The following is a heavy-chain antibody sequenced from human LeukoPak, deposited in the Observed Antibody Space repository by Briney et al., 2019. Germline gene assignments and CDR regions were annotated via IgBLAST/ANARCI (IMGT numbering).Heavy chain of an antibody. V-gene: IGHV3-30*18. Sequence: GGCLRLSCAVSGFTFSSYGMHWVRQAPGKGREWVAVMSYDGSNKYYADSVKERFTISRDNYKNTLYLQMNSLRADDTAVYYCAKDRWIGQFDYWGQGTLVTVSS. CDR3: AKDRWIGQFDY. CDR1: GFTFSSYG. D-gene: IGHD5-12*01. CDR2: MSYDGSNK. J-gene: IGHJ4*02.